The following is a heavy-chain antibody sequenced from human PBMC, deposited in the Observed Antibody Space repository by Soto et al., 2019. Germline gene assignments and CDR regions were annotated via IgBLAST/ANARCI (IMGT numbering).Heavy chain of an antibody. CDR3: ARDRAHGFDV. V-gene: IGHV1-18*01. Sequence: QVPLVQSGAEVKKPGASVMVSCKASGYTFTSNGISWVRQAPGQGLEWIGWISTNKGNTNYAQNLQGRVTMTRDTSTDTVYMELRSLRSEDTAVYYCARDRAHGFDVWGQGTMVTVSS. CDR2: ISTNKGNT. J-gene: IGHJ3*01. CDR1: GYTFTSNG.